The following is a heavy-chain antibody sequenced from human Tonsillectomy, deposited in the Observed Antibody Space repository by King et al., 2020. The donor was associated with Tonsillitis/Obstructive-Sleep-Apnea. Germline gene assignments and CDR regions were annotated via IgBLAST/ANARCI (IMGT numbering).Heavy chain of an antibody. CDR1: GFTFSNAW. CDR3: TSPGAAAIHY. D-gene: IGHD2-21*02. CDR2: IKINSDGGTK. J-gene: IGHJ4*02. Sequence: VQLVESGGGVVKPGESLRLSCAASGFTFSNAWMSWVRQAPGQGLEWVGRIKINSDGGTKDYAAPVKGRFTISRDDSKNTLYLQMNSLKTEDTAVYYCTSPGAAAIHYWGQGTLVTVSS. V-gene: IGHV3-15*01.